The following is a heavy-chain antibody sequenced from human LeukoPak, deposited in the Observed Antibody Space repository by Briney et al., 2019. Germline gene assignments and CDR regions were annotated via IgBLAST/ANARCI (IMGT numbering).Heavy chain of an antibody. Sequence: GGSLRLSCAASGFTFSSYGMSSVRQAPGKGLECVSGIIGSGGSTYYADSVKGRFTISRDNSKNTLYLQTNSLKNEDIVVYYCATCKVWYSGDYYPWNWGQGTLVTVSS. V-gene: IGHV3-23*01. CDR1: GFTFSSYG. J-gene: IGHJ4*02. D-gene: IGHD1-26*01. CDR3: ATCKVWYSGDYYPWN. CDR2: IIGSGGST.